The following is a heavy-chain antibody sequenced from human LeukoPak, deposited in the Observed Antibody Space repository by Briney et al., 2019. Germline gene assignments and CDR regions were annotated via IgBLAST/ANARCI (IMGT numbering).Heavy chain of an antibody. Sequence: GGSLRLSCAASAFTFSNYAMHWVRQAPGKGLEWVGVIFFDGTTKYYADSVKGRFTISRDNSKNTLYLQMNSLRPEDTAVYYCARDKRGSFDYWGQGTLVTVSS. V-gene: IGHV3-30*04. J-gene: IGHJ4*02. D-gene: IGHD3-10*01. CDR3: ARDKRGSFDY. CDR1: AFTFSNYA. CDR2: IFFDGTTK.